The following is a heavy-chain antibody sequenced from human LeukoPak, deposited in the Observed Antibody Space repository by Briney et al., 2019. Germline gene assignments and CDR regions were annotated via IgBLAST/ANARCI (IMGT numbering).Heavy chain of an antibody. CDR3: ARAWYDSSGYYYSWFDY. D-gene: IGHD3-22*01. J-gene: IGHJ4*02. V-gene: IGHV1-69*05. CDR1: GYTFTSYY. Sequence: GASVKVSCKASGYTFTSYYMHWVRQAPGQGLEWMGRIIPTFGTANYAQKFQGRVTITTDESTSTAYMELSSLRSEDTAVYYCARAWYDSSGYYYSWFDYWGQGTLVTVSS. CDR2: IIPTFGTA.